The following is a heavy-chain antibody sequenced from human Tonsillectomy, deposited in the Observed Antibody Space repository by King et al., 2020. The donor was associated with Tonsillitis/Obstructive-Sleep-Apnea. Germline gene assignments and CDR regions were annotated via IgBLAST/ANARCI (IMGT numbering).Heavy chain of an antibody. CDR1: GYTFSGYY. CDR3: ARTDIAARPNYYYGMDV. J-gene: IGHJ6*02. Sequence: AQLVQSGAEVKKPGASVKVSCKASGYTFSGYYMHWVRQAPGQGLEWMGWINPNSGGTNYAQKFQGRVTMTRDTSISTAYMELSSLRSDDTAVYYCARTDIAARPNYYYGMDVWGQGTTVTVSS. CDR2: INPNSGGT. D-gene: IGHD6-6*01. V-gene: IGHV1-2*02.